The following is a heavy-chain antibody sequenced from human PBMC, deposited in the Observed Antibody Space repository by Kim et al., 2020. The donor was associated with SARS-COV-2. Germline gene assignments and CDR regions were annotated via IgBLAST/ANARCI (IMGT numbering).Heavy chain of an antibody. Sequence: GGSLRLSCAASGFTFSSYWMHWVRQAPGKGLVWVSRINSDGSSTSYADSVKGRFTISRDNAKNTLYLQMNSLRAEDTAVYYCARGGSPVEDYGDYVSYDAFDIWGQGTMVTVSS. V-gene: IGHV3-74*01. CDR3: ARGGSPVEDYGDYVSYDAFDI. CDR1: GFTFSSYW. D-gene: IGHD4-17*01. J-gene: IGHJ3*02. CDR2: INSDGSST.